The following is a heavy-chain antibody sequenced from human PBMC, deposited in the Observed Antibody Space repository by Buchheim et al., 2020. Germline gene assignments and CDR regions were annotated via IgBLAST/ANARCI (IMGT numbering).Heavy chain of an antibody. J-gene: IGHJ4*02. CDR1: GYSFTSYW. D-gene: IGHD3-22*01. Sequence: EVQLVQSGAEVKKPGESLKISCKGSGYSFTSYWIGWVRQMPGKGLEWMGIIYPGDSDTRYSPSFQGQVTISADRSISTAYLQWDSLRASDTAMYYCARRAPDTYYYDDTGPSIYHFDYWGQGTL. CDR2: IYPGDSDT. V-gene: IGHV5-51*01. CDR3: ARRAPDTYYYDDTGPSIYHFDY.